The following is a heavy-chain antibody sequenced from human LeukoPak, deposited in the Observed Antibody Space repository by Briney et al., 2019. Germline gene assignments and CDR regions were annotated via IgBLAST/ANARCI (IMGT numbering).Heavy chain of an antibody. V-gene: IGHV3-33*01. CDR1: GFTFSSYG. CDR2: IWHDGSNK. Sequence: GGSLRLSCAASGFTFSSYGMHWVRQAPGKGLEWVAVIWHDGSNKYYADSVKGRFTISRDNSKNTLYLQMNSLRAEDTAVYYCAREYTYYYDSSGYHYYYYYGMDVWGQGTTVTVSS. CDR3: AREYTYYYDSSGYHYYYYYGMDV. D-gene: IGHD3-22*01. J-gene: IGHJ6*02.